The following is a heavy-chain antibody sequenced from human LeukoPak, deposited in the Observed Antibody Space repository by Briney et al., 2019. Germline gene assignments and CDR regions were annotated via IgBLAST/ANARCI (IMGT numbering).Heavy chain of an antibody. V-gene: IGHV1-2*06. D-gene: IGHD1-26*01. CDR3: ARDLYSGSYFYYFDY. CDR2: INPNSGGT. Sequence: ASVKVSCKASAYTATGYYMHWVRQAPGQGLEWMGRINPNSGGTNYAQKFQGRVTMTRDTCISTAYMELSRLRSDDTAVYYCARDLYSGSYFYYFDYWGQGTLVTVSS. CDR1: AYTATGYY. J-gene: IGHJ4*02.